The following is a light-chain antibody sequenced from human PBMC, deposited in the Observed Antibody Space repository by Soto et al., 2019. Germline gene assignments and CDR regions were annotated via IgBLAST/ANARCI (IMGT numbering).Light chain of an antibody. Sequence: EIVLTQSPATLSLSPGERATLSCRASQSVSSYFAWYQQKPGQAPRLLIYDASNRATGIPARFSGSGSGTAFTLTISSLEPEEFSVYYCEQRSSLLALTCGGGTKVEIK. CDR1: QSVSSY. J-gene: IGKJ4*01. CDR2: DAS. V-gene: IGKV3-11*01. CDR3: EQRSSLLALT.